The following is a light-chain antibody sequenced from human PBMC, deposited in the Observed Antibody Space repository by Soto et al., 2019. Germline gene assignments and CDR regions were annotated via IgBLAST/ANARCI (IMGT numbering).Light chain of an antibody. CDR2: KAS. V-gene: IGKV1-5*03. J-gene: IGKJ1*01. CDR1: QTISSW. Sequence: DIKMNQSPATLSGSVGERATITCRASQTISSWLAWYQQKPVKAPKLLIYKASTLKSGVPSRFSGSGSGTEFTLTISSLQPDDFATYYCQHDNIYSEAFGQGGNVDI. CDR3: QHDNIYSEA.